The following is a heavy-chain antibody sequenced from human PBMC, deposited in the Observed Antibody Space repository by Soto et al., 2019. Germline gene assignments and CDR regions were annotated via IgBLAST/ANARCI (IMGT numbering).Heavy chain of an antibody. Sequence: QVQLVQSGAEVKKPGASVKVSCKASGYTFTSYDINWVRQATGQGLEWMGWMNTNSGNTGYAQKFQGRVSMSRNTSISTAYMELSSLRSEDTAMYYCARGINYYGSGDDAFDIWGQGTMVTVSS. V-gene: IGHV1-8*01. CDR2: MNTNSGNT. D-gene: IGHD3-10*01. CDR3: ARGINYYGSGDDAFDI. J-gene: IGHJ3*02. CDR1: GYTFTSYD.